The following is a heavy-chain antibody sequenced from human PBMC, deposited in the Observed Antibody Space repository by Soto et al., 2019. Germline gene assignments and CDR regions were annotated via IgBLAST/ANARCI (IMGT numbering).Heavy chain of an antibody. V-gene: IGHV3-23*01. J-gene: IGHJ4*01. D-gene: IGHD3-3*01. CDR2: ISGSGDNT. CDR3: AKGRSITVYGVDILIDY. Sequence: GGSLRLSCKASGFSFSGYAVIWVRQAPGKGLEWVSVISGSGDNTFYAASVKGRFAIPRDNSKNVLYLQMNSLSADDAAVYFCAKGRSITVYGVDILIDYSCLATL. CDR1: GFSFSGYA.